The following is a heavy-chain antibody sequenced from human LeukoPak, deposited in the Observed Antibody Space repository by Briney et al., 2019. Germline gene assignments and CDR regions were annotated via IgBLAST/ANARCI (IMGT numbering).Heavy chain of an antibody. D-gene: IGHD3-22*01. Sequence: MPGGSLRLSCAASGFTFSSYGMNWVRQAPGKGLEWVSSISSSSSYIYYADSVKGRFTISRDNAKNSLYLQMNSLRAEDTAVYYCARGAFYYDSSGYYNWGSAYWGQGTLVTVSS. V-gene: IGHV3-21*01. CDR1: GFTFSSYG. J-gene: IGHJ4*02. CDR2: ISSSSSYI. CDR3: ARGAFYYDSSGYYNWGSAY.